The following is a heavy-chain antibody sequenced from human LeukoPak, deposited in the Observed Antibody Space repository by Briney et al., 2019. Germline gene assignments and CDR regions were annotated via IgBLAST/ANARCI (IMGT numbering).Heavy chain of an antibody. V-gene: IGHV4-39*01. J-gene: IGHJ4*02. D-gene: IGHD6-19*01. CDR2: IYYSGST. CDR3: ARWSQWLAYFDY. Sequence: SETLSLTCTVSGGSISSSSYYWGWIRQPPGKGLEWIGSIYYSGSTYYHPSLKGRVTISVDTSKNQFSLKLSSVTAADTAVYYCARWSQWLAYFDYWGQGTLVTVSS. CDR1: GGSISSSSYY.